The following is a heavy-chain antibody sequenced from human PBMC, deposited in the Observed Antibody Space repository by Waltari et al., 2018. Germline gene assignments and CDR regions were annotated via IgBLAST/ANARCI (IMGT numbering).Heavy chain of an antibody. CDR2: SKRRGRT. V-gene: IGHV4-4*02. J-gene: IGHJ4*02. CDR3: ARDRGRGIYLDS. CDR1: W. D-gene: IGHD2-15*01. Sequence: WWGWARQSPGKGLEWVGQSKRRGRTNYNPSLASRVTISIDTSNNQFSLKMPSPTAADTAMYYCARDRGRGIYLDSWGQGTLVTVSP.